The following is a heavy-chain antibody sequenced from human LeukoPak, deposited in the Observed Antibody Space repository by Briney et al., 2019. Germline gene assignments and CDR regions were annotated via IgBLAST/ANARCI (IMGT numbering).Heavy chain of an antibody. CDR1: GGSLSAYY. D-gene: IGHD6-6*01. J-gene: IGHJ4*02. CDR3: ARGWDPSIAARPLLDY. Sequence: SETLSLTCAVYGGSLSAYYWTWIRQPPGKGLEWIGEINHSGSTNYNPSLKSRVTISVDTSKNQFSLKLSSVTAADTAVYYCARGWDPSIAARPLLDYWGQGTLVTVSS. CDR2: INHSGST. V-gene: IGHV4-34*01.